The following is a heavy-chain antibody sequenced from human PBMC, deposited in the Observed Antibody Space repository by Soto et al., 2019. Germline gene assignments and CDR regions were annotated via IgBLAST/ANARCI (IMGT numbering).Heavy chain of an antibody. D-gene: IGHD3-22*01. Sequence: GGSLRLSCAVSGMTVTNAWMSWVRRAPGKGREWVGRIKIEIDGGTTDYAAPVKGRFTISRDDSESTLYLQMNSLKTEDTAVYYCYYEGLWGQGTRVTVSS. V-gene: IGHV3-15*01. CDR3: YYEGL. J-gene: IGHJ4*02. CDR1: GMTVTNAW. CDR2: IKIEIDGGTT.